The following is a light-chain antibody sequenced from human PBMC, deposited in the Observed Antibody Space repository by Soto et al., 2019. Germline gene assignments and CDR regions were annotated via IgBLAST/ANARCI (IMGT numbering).Light chain of an antibody. V-gene: IGKV1-5*03. CDR2: KAS. J-gene: IGKJ4*02. CDR1: QSIGNL. Sequence: DIQMTQSPSTLSASVGDRVIITCRASQSIGNLLAWYQQKPGKAPNLLIYKASTLESGVPSRFSGSGSETEFTLTISRLQPDDFATYYCQHYNSYSPFGGGTKVEIK. CDR3: QHYNSYSP.